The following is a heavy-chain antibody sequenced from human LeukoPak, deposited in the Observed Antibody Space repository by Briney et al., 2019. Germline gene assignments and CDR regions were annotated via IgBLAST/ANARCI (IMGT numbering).Heavy chain of an antibody. D-gene: IGHD3-22*01. Sequence: PGGSLRLSCAASGFTFSSHWMHWVRQAPGKGLVWVSRINSDGSSTTYADSVKGRFTISRDNAKNTLYLQMNSLRAEDTAVYYCARRDYYDSSGYRVDFWGQGALVTVSS. CDR3: ARRDYYDSSGYRVDF. CDR1: GFTFSSHW. J-gene: IGHJ4*02. CDR2: INSDGSST. V-gene: IGHV3-74*01.